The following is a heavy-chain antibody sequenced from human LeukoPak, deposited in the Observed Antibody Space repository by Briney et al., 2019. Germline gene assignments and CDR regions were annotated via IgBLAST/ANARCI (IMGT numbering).Heavy chain of an antibody. D-gene: IGHD6-19*01. Sequence: PGRSLRLSCAASGFTFSSYAMHWVRQAPGKGLEWVAVISYDGSNKYYADSVKGRFTLSRDNSKNTLYLQMNSLRAEDTAVYYCVYSGWYEEFGYWGQGTLVTVSS. V-gene: IGHV3-30*04. CDR1: GFTFSSYA. J-gene: IGHJ4*02. CDR2: ISYDGSNK. CDR3: VYSGWYEEFGY.